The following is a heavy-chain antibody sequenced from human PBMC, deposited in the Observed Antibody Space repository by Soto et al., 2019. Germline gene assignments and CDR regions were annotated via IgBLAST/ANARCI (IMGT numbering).Heavy chain of an antibody. J-gene: IGHJ6*02. CDR3: ARSIAAAGTTNYYYYGMDV. CDR1: GGTFSSYA. CDR2: IIPIFGTA. V-gene: IGHV1-69*01. D-gene: IGHD6-13*01. Sequence: QLQLVQSGAEVKKPGSSVKVSCKASGGTFSSYAISWVRQAPGQGLEWMGGIIPIFGTANYAQKFQGRVTITADESTSTAYMELSSLRSEDTAVYYCARSIAAAGTTNYYYYGMDVWGQGTTVTVSS.